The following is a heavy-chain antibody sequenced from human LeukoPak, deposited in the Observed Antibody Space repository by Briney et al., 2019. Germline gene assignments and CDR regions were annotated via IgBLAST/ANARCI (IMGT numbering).Heavy chain of an antibody. V-gene: IGHV3-9*01. CDR2: INWNSGRI. J-gene: IGHJ6*02. CDR3: AKDRDGSYYYGMDV. D-gene: IGHD5-24*01. CDR1: GFTFDDFA. Sequence: SGASLRLSCAASGFTFDDFAMHWVRQAPGKGLEWVSGINWNSGRIGYADSVKGRFTISRDNAKNSLYLQMNSLRAEDTALYYCAKDRDGSYYYGMDVWGQGITVTVSS.